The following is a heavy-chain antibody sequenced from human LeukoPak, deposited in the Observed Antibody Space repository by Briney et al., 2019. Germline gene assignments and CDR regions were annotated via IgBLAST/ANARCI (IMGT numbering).Heavy chain of an antibody. V-gene: IGHV1-18*01. D-gene: IGHD3-10*01. CDR2: ISPYNGNT. CDR3: ARDLEDYYGSGSYYFFDY. J-gene: IGHJ4*02. Sequence: GASVKISCKASGYTFTNYGITWVRQAPGQGLEWMGWISPYNGNTKYIQNLQGRVTMTTDTSTSTAYMELRSLRSDDTAVYYCARDLEDYYGSGSYYFFDYWGQGTLVTVSS. CDR1: GYTFTNYG.